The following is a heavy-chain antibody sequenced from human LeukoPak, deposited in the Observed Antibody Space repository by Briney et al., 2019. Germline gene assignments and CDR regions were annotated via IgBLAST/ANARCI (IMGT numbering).Heavy chain of an antibody. V-gene: IGHV4-38-2*01. D-gene: IGHD1-7*01. CDR2: INHSGST. CDR3: ARVLGNYVLIFDY. CDR1: GYSISSGYY. J-gene: IGHJ4*02. Sequence: PSETLSLTCAVSGYSISSGYYWGWIRQPPGKGLEWIGEINHSGSTNYNPSLKSRVTISVDTSKNQFPLKLSSVTAADTAVYYCARVLGNYVLIFDYWGQGTLVTVSS.